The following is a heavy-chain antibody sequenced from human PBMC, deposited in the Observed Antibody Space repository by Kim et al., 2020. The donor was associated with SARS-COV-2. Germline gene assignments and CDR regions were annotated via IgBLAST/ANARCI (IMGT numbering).Heavy chain of an antibody. V-gene: IGHV4-4*07. CDR2: IHSTGTT. CDR1: GGSISGYY. D-gene: IGHD6-19*01. J-gene: IGHJ6*02. CDR3: ARLGKVAVAGSYYYYGMDV. Sequence: SETLSLTCSVYGGSISGYYWTWIRQAAGKGLEWVGRIHSTGTTIYNPSLNSRVTVSLDTSRRQFSLKLNSVTAADTAIYYCARLGKVAVAGSYYYYGMDVWGQGTTVTVSS.